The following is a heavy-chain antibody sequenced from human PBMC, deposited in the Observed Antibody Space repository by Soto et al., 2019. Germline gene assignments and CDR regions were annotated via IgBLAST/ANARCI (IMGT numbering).Heavy chain of an antibody. J-gene: IGHJ6*02. CDR1: GFTFTSYY. V-gene: IGHV1-8*01. D-gene: IGHD5-18*01. CDR3: ARCGYSYGYGYYYYRMDV. Sequence: AALKVSCKASGFTFTSYYINWVGQATVQGREWMGWMKPNSGNTGYAQKFQGRVTMTRNTSISTAYMELSSLRSEDTAVYYCARCGYSYGYGYYYYRMDVWGQAITLT. CDR2: MKPNSGNT.